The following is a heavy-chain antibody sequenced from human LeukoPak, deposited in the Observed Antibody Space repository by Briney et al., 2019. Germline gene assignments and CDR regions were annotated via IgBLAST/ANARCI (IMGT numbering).Heavy chain of an antibody. D-gene: IGHD3-16*01. CDR2: ISSSGSPI. V-gene: IGHV3-48*03. Sequence: PGGSLRLSCVVSGFTFGNEEMNRLRQTPGKGMEWVAYISSSGSPIHYGESVKGRFTISRDNAKNSLYLQMNSLRTEDTGVYYCARGGNYAPFDYWGQGALVAVSS. CDR1: GFTFGNEE. CDR3: ARGGNYAPFDY. J-gene: IGHJ4*02.